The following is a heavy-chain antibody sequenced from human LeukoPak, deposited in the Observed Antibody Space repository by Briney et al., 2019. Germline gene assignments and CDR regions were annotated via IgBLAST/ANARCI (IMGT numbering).Heavy chain of an antibody. D-gene: IGHD3-10*01. CDR3: ARGRSKDYYGSGSHY. Sequence: ASVKVSCMASGGTFSSYAISWVRQAPGQGLEWMGRIIPIFGTANYAQKFQGRVTITTDESTSTAYMELSSLRSEDTAVYYCARGRSKDYYGSGSHYWGQGTLVTVSS. V-gene: IGHV1-69*05. J-gene: IGHJ4*02. CDR1: GGTFSSYA. CDR2: IIPIFGTA.